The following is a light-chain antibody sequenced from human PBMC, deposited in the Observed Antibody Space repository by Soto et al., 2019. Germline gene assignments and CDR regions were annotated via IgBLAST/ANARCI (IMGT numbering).Light chain of an antibody. V-gene: IGKV3-20*01. CDR1: QSVSSNF. Sequence: EIVLTQSPGTPSLSPGERATLPCRASQSVSSNFLAWYQQKPGQAPRLLIYGASSRATGIPDRFSGSGSGTDYTLTISRLEPEDFAVYYCQQYGSSPRTFGQGTKVEIK. CDR3: QQYGSSPRT. J-gene: IGKJ1*01. CDR2: GAS.